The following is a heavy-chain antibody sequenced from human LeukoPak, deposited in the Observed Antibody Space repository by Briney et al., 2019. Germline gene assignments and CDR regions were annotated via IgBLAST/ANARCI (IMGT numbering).Heavy chain of an antibody. CDR3: ASLPYDRSGYSTVY. CDR1: GFTFSSYS. J-gene: IGHJ4*02. CDR2: ISSSSNTI. V-gene: IGHV3-48*02. D-gene: IGHD3-22*01. Sequence: GGSLRLSCAASGFTFSSYSMNWVRQAPGKGLEWVSYISSSSNTIYYADAVKGRFTISRDNAKNSLYLQMHSLRDEDTAVYYCASLPYDRSGYSTVYWGQGTLVTVSS.